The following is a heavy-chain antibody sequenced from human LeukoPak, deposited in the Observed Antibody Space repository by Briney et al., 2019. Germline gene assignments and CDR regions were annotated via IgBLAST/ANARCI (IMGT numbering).Heavy chain of an antibody. CDR2: ISYDGSNK. Sequence: PGRSLRLSCAASGFTFSSYGMHWVRQAPGKGLEWVAVISYDGSNKYYADSVKGRFTISRDNSKNTLYLQMNSLRAEDTAVYYCVQRFGEAWGQGTLVTVFS. CDR3: VQRFGEA. CDR1: GFTFSSYG. V-gene: IGHV3-30*03. D-gene: IGHD3-10*01. J-gene: IGHJ4*02.